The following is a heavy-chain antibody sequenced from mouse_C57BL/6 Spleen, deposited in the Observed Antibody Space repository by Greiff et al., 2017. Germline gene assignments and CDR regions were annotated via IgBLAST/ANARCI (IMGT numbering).Heavy chain of an antibody. Sequence: VQLKEPGPELVKPGASVKISCTASGYSFTGYYMNWVKQSPDQSLEWIGELNPSTGGTTYTQKFKAKATLTVAKTSSTAYMQLKSLKAEDSAVYDGARGYGSSYGYFDVWGTGTTVTVSS. D-gene: IGHD1-1*01. CDR1: GYSFTGYY. CDR2: LNPSTGGT. J-gene: IGHJ1*03. CDR3: ARGYGSSYGYFDV. V-gene: IGHV1-42*01.